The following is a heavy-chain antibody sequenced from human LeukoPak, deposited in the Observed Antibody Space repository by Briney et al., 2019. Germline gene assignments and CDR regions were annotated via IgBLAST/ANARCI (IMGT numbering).Heavy chain of an antibody. Sequence: SETLSLTCTVSGYSISSGYYWGWIRQPPGKGLEWIGSIYHSGSTYYNPSLKSRVTISIDTSKNQFSLNLSSVTATDTAMYYCTSGYFVHTFDFWGQGPLVTVSS. CDR1: GYSISSGYY. J-gene: IGHJ4*02. CDR3: TSGYFVHTFDF. D-gene: IGHD2-2*03. V-gene: IGHV4-38-2*02. CDR2: IYHSGST.